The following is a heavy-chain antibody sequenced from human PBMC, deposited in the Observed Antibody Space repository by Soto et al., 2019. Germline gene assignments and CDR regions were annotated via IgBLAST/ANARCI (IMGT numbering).Heavy chain of an antibody. CDR2: IYYTGST. D-gene: IGHD6-6*01. CDR1: GGSISSDDHY. Sequence: TLSLTCTVSGGSISSDDHYWTWIRQPPGKGLEWIGYIYYTGSTNYNPSLKSRVTISMDTSKNQFSLKVNSVTAADTAVYYCARYRSNSPDFFDFWGQGTMVTVYS. CDR3: ARYRSNSPDFFDF. J-gene: IGHJ4*02. V-gene: IGHV4-30-4*01.